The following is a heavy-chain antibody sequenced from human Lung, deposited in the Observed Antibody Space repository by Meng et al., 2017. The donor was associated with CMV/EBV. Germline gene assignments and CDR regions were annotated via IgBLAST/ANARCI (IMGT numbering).Heavy chain of an antibody. J-gene: IGHJ6*02. D-gene: IGHD5-12*01. Sequence: GGSLRLXCAASGFTFSSYSMNWVRQAPGKGLEWVSSISSSSSYIYYADSVKGRFTISRDNAKNSLYLQMNSLRAEDTAVYYCARDLRGYSGYDYPYYYYGMDVWXQGTTVTVSS. V-gene: IGHV3-21*01. CDR2: ISSSSSYI. CDR3: ARDLRGYSGYDYPYYYYGMDV. CDR1: GFTFSSYS.